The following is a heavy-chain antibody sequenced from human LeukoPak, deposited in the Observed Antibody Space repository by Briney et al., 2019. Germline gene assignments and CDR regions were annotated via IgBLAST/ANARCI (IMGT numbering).Heavy chain of an antibody. CDR3: ARGAYDSSTYYSDY. Sequence: ASVKVSCKASGYTFTGYYMRWVRQAPGQGLEWMGWINPNSGGTDSAQKFRGRVTMTRDTSITTAYLEVSRLRSDDTAVYYCARGAYDSSTYYSDYWGQGTLVTVSS. J-gene: IGHJ4*02. CDR2: INPNSGGT. V-gene: IGHV1-2*02. CDR1: GYTFTGYY. D-gene: IGHD3-22*01.